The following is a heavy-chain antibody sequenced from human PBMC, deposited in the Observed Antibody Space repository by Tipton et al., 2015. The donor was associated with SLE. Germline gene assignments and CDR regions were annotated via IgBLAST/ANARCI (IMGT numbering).Heavy chain of an antibody. J-gene: IGHJ4*02. CDR3: AKSWGWGSED. D-gene: IGHD7-27*01. CDR2: IKQDGSEK. V-gene: IGHV3-7*03. Sequence: SLRLSCAASGFTFSSYWVNWVRQAPGKGLEWVANIKQDGSEKYYVDSVKGRFTISRDNAKNSLYLQMNSLRAEDTAVYYCAKSWGWGSEDWGQGTLVTVSS. CDR1: GFTFSSYW.